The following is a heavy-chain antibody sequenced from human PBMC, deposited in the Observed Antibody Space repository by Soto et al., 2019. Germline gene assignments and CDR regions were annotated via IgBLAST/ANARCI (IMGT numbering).Heavy chain of an antibody. CDR2: IYYSGST. CDR1: GGSISSYY. D-gene: IGHD5-18*01. V-gene: IGHV4-59*08. Sequence: QVQLQESGPGLVKPSETLSLTCTVSGGSISSYYWSWIRQPPGKGLEWIGYIYYSGSTNYNPSLKGRVTISVDTSKNQFSLKLKLSSVTAADTAVYYCARRYGYAFDFWGQGTMVTVSS. CDR3: ARRYGYAFDF. J-gene: IGHJ3*01.